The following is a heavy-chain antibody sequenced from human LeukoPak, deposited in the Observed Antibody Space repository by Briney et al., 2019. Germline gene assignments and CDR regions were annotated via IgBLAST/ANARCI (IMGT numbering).Heavy chain of an antibody. J-gene: IGHJ4*02. CDR2: ISSSGSTR. CDR1: GFTFSHYE. D-gene: IGHD4-23*01. Sequence: GGSLRLSCTTSGFTFSHYEMNWVRQAPGKGLEWVSYISSSGSTRYYADSVKGRFTISRDNAKNSLYLQMNGLRAEDTAVYYCAANGGPFDFWGQGTLVTVSA. V-gene: IGHV3-48*03. CDR3: AANGGPFDF.